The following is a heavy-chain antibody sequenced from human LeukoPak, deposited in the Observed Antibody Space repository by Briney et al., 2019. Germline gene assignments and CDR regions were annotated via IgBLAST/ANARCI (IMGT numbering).Heavy chain of an antibody. J-gene: IGHJ4*02. V-gene: IGHV3-23*01. CDR2: ISGSGGST. D-gene: IGHD5-12*01. Sequence: PGGSLRLSCAASGFTFSSYAMSWVRQAPGKGLEWVSAISGSGGSTYYADSVKGRFTISRDNSKNTLYLQMNSLRAEDTAVYYCAKDITRGFKWLRPYYFDYWGQGTLVTVSS. CDR3: AKDITRGFKWLRPYYFDY. CDR1: GFTFSSYA.